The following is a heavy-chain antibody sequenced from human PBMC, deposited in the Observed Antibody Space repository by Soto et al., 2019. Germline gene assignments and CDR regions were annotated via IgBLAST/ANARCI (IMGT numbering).Heavy chain of an antibody. CDR1: GYTFTSYG. CDR3: ARFSSGWYPDY. Sequence: GASVKVSCKASGYTFTSYGISWVRQAPGRGLEWMGWISAYNGNTNYAQKLQGRVTMTTDTSTSTAYMELGSLRSDDTAVYYCARFSSGWYPDYWGQGTLVTVSS. CDR2: ISAYNGNT. V-gene: IGHV1-18*04. D-gene: IGHD6-19*01. J-gene: IGHJ4*02.